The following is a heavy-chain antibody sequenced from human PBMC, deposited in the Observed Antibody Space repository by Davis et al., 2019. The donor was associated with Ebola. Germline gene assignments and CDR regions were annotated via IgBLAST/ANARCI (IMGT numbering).Heavy chain of an antibody. CDR1: GFTFSSYA. Sequence: GESLKISCAASGFTFSSYAMSWVRQAPGKGLEWVSSISSSSSYIYYADSVKGRFTISRDNAKNSLYLQMNSLRAEDTAVYYCARGKRYFDWLLPFDYWGQGTLVTVSS. D-gene: IGHD3-9*01. J-gene: IGHJ4*02. CDR2: ISSSSSYI. V-gene: IGHV3-21*04. CDR3: ARGKRYFDWLLPFDY.